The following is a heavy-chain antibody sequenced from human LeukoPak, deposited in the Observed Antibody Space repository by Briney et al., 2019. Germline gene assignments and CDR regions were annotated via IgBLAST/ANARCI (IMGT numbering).Heavy chain of an antibody. Sequence: GGSLRLSCAASGFTFASHWMNWVRQAPGRGLEWVANIKLGGSEIYYVDSVKGRFTISRDDAKNSLYLQMESLRDEDTAIYYCVRDRGDNWGQGTLVTVSS. CDR1: GFTFASHW. V-gene: IGHV3-7*01. J-gene: IGHJ4*02. CDR3: VRDRGDN. CDR2: IKLGGSEI.